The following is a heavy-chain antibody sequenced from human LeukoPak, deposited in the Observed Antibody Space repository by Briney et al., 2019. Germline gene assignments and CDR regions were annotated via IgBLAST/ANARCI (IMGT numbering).Heavy chain of an antibody. V-gene: IGHV4-59*01. Sequence: PSETLSLTCTVSGVSISSYHWTWIRQPPGEGLEWIGHIYNSGNTNYNPSLRGRVTISLDASKNQVSLKLSSVTAADTAMYYCARKDGDGWGGGTLVTVSS. CDR3: ARKDGDG. D-gene: IGHD5-24*01. J-gene: IGHJ4*02. CDR1: GVSISSYH. CDR2: IYNSGNT.